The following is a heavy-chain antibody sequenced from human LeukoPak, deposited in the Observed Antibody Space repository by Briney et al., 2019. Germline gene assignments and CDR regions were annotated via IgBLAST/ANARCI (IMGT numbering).Heavy chain of an antibody. D-gene: IGHD3-16*01. CDR1: GFTFSSYS. Sequence: GGSLRLSCAGSGFTFSSYSMNWVRQAPGRGLEWVSFISSSSSYIYYADSVKGRFTISRDNAKNSLNLQMNSLRAEDTAVYYCARGIMTPYYMDVWGKGTTVTVSS. CDR3: ARGIMTPYYMDV. V-gene: IGHV3-21*01. J-gene: IGHJ6*03. CDR2: ISSSSSYI.